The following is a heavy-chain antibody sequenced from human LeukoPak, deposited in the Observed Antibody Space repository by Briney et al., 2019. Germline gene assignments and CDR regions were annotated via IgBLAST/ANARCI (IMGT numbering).Heavy chain of an antibody. D-gene: IGHD5-24*01. Sequence: SETPSLTCGISGGSISSSNWWTWVRQPPGKGLEWIGEIYPGGSTNYSPSLKSRVTISIDKSKTQFSLKLTSVTAADTAVYYCADEASYWGQGTLVTVSS. CDR3: ADEASY. CDR2: IYPGGST. J-gene: IGHJ4*02. CDR1: GGSISSSNW. V-gene: IGHV4-4*02.